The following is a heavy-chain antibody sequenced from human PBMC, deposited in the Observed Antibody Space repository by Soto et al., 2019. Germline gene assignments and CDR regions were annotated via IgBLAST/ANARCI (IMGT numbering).Heavy chain of an antibody. CDR3: TPKGGSYMDV. CDR1: GFTFSNAW. CDR2: IRSQTDGGTT. J-gene: IGHJ6*03. V-gene: IGHV3-15*01. D-gene: IGHD1-26*01. Sequence: GGSLRLSCAASGFTFSNAWMSWVRQAPGKGLEWVGRIRSQTDGGTTDYAAPVKGRFTISRDDSKNTLYLQMNSLKTEDTAVYYCTPKGGSYMDVWGKGTTVTVSS.